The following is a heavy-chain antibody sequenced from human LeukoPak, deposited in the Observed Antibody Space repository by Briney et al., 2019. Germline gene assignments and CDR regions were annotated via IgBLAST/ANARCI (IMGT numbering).Heavy chain of an antibody. CDR2: INSDGTNT. D-gene: IGHD3-22*01. CDR3: ARDLGQYYDTSDNWFDP. CDR1: GFTFSGYC. V-gene: IGHV3-74*01. Sequence: GGSLRLSCAASGFTFSGYCMNWVRQAPGKGLVWVSRINSDGTNTSYADSVKGRFTISRDNAKNTLNLQMNSLRAEDTAVYYCARDLGQYYDTSDNWFDPWGQGTLATVSS. J-gene: IGHJ5*02.